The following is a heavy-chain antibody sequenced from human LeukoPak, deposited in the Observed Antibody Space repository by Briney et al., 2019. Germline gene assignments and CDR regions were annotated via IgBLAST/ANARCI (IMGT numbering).Heavy chain of an antibody. CDR3: ARLRRSGYHPPDVFDI. Sequence: GGSLRLSCAASGFTLSSYSMNWVRQAPGKGLEWVSSISSSSSYIYYADSVKGRFTISRDNAKNSLYLQMNSLRAEDTAVYYCARLRRSGYHPPDVFDIWGQGTMVTVSS. CDR2: ISSSSSYI. D-gene: IGHD3-22*01. CDR1: GFTLSSYS. V-gene: IGHV3-21*01. J-gene: IGHJ3*02.